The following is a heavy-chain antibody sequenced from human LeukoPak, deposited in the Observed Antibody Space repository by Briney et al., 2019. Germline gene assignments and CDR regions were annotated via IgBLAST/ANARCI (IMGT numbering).Heavy chain of an antibody. CDR1: GFTFSDYS. V-gene: IGHV3-23*01. Sequence: GGSLRLSCAASGFTFSDYSINWVRQAPGKGLEWVSGLSGLGDSKYYADSVNGRFSISRDNANNRLYLQMNNLRAEDTAVYYCAKDFRDTSMFTDGYFDSWGQGTLVTVSS. CDR3: AKDFRDTSMFTDGYFDS. D-gene: IGHD5-18*01. CDR2: LSGLGDSK. J-gene: IGHJ4*02.